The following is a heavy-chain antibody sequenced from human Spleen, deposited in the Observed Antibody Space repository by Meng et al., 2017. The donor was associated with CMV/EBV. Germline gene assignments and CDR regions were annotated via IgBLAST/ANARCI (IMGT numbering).Heavy chain of an antibody. Sequence: ASVKVSCKASGYTFTSYDINWVRQATGQGLEWMGWMNPNSGNTGYAQKFQGRVTMTRNTSISTAYMELSSLRSEDTAVYYCARGEHYYGSGSYGWFDPWGQGTLVTVSS. J-gene: IGHJ5*02. CDR3: ARGEHYYGSGSYGWFDP. V-gene: IGHV1-8*01. CDR2: MNPNSGNT. CDR1: GYTFTSYD. D-gene: IGHD3-10*01.